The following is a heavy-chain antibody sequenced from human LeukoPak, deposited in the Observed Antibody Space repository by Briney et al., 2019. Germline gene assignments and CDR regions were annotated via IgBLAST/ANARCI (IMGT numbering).Heavy chain of an antibody. CDR3: ARHRAEMATIADDAFDM. J-gene: IGHJ3*02. D-gene: IGHD5-24*01. V-gene: IGHV4-59*08. CDR1: GSSMAIYS. CDR2: MYTTGST. Sequence: SETLSLTCTVSGSSMAIYSWSWIRQPPGKGLEWVGYMYTTGSTHYNPSLKSRLTMSLDTSKNQFPLRLRSVTAADASVFYCARHRAEMATIADDAFDMWGQGTMVTVSS.